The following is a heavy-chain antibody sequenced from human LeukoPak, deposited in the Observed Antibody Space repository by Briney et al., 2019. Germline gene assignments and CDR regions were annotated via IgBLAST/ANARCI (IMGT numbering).Heavy chain of an antibody. CDR2: FDPEDGET. CDR3: ATDVSSQYDGFDI. CDR1: GYTLIQLS. J-gene: IGHJ3*02. D-gene: IGHD6-13*01. V-gene: IGHV1-24*01. Sequence: ASVKVSCKVSGYTLIQLSMQWVRQAPGIGLEWMGGFDPEDGETIYAQKFQGRVNMTEDTFTDTAYMEMSRLRSEETAVYYCATDVSSQYDGFDIWGQGTMVTVS.